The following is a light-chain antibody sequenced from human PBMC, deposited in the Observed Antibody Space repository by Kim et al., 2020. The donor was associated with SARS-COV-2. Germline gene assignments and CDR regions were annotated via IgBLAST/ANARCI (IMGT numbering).Light chain of an antibody. J-gene: IGKJ4*01. V-gene: IGKV1-33*01. Sequence: DIQMTQSPSSLSASVGESVTITCQASQDINDYLNWYQQKAGRAPTLILSDTSNRETGVPSRFSGSGSGTDYTLTISSLQPEDIATYWCKQKGDRTQVAVGGGTKGEIK. CDR2: DTS. CDR1: QDINDY. CDR3: KQKGDRTQVA.